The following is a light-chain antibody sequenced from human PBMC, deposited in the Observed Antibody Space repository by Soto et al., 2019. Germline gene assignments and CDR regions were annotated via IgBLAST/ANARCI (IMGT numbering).Light chain of an antibody. CDR3: QQYNGYSGYT. CDR2: QAS. J-gene: IGKJ2*01. Sequence: DIQMTQSPSTLSASVGDRVTITCRASQSISSWLAWYQQKPGKAPKLLIYQASSLESGVPSRFSGSGSGTEFTLTISSLQPDNFATYYCQQYNGYSGYTFGQGTKLEIK. CDR1: QSISSW. V-gene: IGKV1-5*03.